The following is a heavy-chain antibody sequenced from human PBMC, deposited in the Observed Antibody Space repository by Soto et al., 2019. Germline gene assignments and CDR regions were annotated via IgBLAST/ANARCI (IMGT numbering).Heavy chain of an antibody. CDR3: ARDPGYYGMDV. D-gene: IGHD3-10*01. J-gene: IGHJ6*02. V-gene: IGHV3-30-3*01. CDR2: ISYDGSNK. Sequence: GGSLRFSCAASGFTFSSYAMHWVRQAPGKGLEWVAVISYDGSNKYYADSVKGRFTISRDNSKNTLYLQMNSLRAEDTAVYYCARDPGYYGMDVWGQGTTVTVSS. CDR1: GFTFSSYA.